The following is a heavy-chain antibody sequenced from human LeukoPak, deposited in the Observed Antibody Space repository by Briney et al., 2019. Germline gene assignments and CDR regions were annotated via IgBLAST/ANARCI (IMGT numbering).Heavy chain of an antibody. D-gene: IGHD2-21*02. CDR3: ARHLAYCGGDCYGFDY. J-gene: IGHJ4*02. V-gene: IGHV4-59*08. CDR2: IYYSGST. CDR1: GGSISSYY. Sequence: PSETLSLTCTVSGGSISSYYWSWIRQPPGKGLEWIGYIYYSGSTNYNPSLKSRVTISVDTSKNQSSLKLSSVTAADTAVYYCARHLAYCGGDCYGFDYWGQGTLVTVSS.